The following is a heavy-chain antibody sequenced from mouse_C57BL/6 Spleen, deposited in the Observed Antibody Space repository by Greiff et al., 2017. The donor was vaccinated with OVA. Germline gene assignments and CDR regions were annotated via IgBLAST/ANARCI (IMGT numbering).Heavy chain of an antibody. CDR1: GYTFTSYW. Sequence: VQLQQPGAELVRPGTSVKLSCKASGYTFTSYWMHWVKQRPGQGLEWIGVIDPSDSYTNYNQKFKGKATLTVDTSSSTAYMQLSSLTSEDSAVYYCARSRDYSWFAYWGQGTLVTVSA. D-gene: IGHD1-1*01. J-gene: IGHJ3*01. CDR2: IDPSDSYT. CDR3: ARSRDYSWFAY. V-gene: IGHV1-59*01.